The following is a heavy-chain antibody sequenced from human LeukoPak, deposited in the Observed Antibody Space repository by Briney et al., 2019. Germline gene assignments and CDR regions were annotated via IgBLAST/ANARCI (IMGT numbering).Heavy chain of an antibody. CDR2: INSDGNRA. J-gene: IGHJ6*02. CDR3: ARDYGMDV. CDR1: GFTFSSYW. Sequence: GGSQRLSCAASGFTFSSYWMYWVRQAPGKGLVWVSRINSDGNRADHADSVRGRFTISRDNAKNTLYLQTDSLRAEDTAVYYCARDYGMDVWGQGTTVTVSS. V-gene: IGHV3-74*01.